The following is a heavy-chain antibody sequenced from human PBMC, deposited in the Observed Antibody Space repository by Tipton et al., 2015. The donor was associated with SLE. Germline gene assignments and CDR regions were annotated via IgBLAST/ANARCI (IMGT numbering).Heavy chain of an antibody. D-gene: IGHD2-2*01. V-gene: IGHV3-30-3*01. CDR2: ISYDGSNK. J-gene: IGHJ6*03. CDR3: ARVGRQYQLLLSSRRYYYYMDV. CDR1: GFTFSSYW. Sequence: SLRLSCAASGFTFSSYWMHWVRQAPGKGLEWVAVISYDGSNKYYTDSVKGRFTISRDNSKNTVYLQMNSLTIEDTAVYYCARVGRQYQLLLSSRRYYYYMDVWGKGTTVTVSS.